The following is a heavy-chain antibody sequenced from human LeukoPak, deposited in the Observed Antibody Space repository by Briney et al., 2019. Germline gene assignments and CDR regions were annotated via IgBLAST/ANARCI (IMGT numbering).Heavy chain of an antibody. Sequence: PSETLSLTCTVSGGSISSYYWSWIRRPPGKGLKWIGYIYYSGSTNYNPSLKSRVTISVDTSKNQFSLKLSSVTAADTAVYYCARHVIGDHFDYWGQGTLVTVSS. CDR3: ARHVIGDHFDY. J-gene: IGHJ4*02. D-gene: IGHD4-17*01. CDR1: GGSISSYY. V-gene: IGHV4-59*08. CDR2: IYYSGST.